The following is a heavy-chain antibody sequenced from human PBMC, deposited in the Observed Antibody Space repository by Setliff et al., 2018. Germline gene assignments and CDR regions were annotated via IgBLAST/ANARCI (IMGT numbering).Heavy chain of an antibody. V-gene: IGHV2-70*04. Sequence: SGPTLVNPTQTLTLTCTFSGFSLSTTETHVSWIRQPSGKAPEWLARLDWDDDKFYNTSLRSRLTLSKDTSKNQVILTMTNMGPADTATYYCARLPPLVQNNGASNHAFDVWGPGAVVTVSS. J-gene: IGHJ3*01. CDR2: LDWDDDK. CDR3: ARLPPLVQNNGASNHAFDV. CDR1: GFSLSTTETH. D-gene: IGHD6-6*01.